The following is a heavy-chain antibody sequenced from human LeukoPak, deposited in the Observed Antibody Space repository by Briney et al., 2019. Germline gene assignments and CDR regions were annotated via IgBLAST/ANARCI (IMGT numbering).Heavy chain of an antibody. CDR2: IHHSGGI. Sequence: SETLSLTCAVSGDSISSDIWWNWVRQPPGKGLEWIGEIHHSGGINYNPSLKSRVTISVDTSKNQFSLKLSSVTAADTAVYYCARITANYGSGDYWGQGTLVTVSS. J-gene: IGHJ4*02. V-gene: IGHV4-4*02. CDR1: GDSISSDIW. CDR3: ARITANYGSGDY. D-gene: IGHD3-10*01.